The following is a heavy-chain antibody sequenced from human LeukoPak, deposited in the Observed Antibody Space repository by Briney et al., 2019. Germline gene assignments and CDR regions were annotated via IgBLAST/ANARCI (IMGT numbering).Heavy chain of an antibody. V-gene: IGHV5-51*01. CDR3: VRVLSSSWSDFDY. CDR1: GYNFPSYW. Sequence: GESLKISCKGSGYNFPSYWIGWVRQMPGKGLEWMGVIDPHDSDTRYSPSFRGLVTISADKSTTTAYLQWTSLKASDTAMYYCVRVLSSSWSDFDYWGQGTLVTVSS. J-gene: IGHJ4*02. CDR2: IDPHDSDT. D-gene: IGHD6-13*01.